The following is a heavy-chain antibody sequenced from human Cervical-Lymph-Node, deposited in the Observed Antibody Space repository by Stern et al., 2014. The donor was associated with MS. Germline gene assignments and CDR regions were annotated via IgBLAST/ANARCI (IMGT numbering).Heavy chain of an antibody. CDR1: GGSISSGEYY. Sequence: QVQLVQSGPGLVKPSQTLSLTCAVSGGSISSGEYYWSWIRQSPGKGLEWIGYIHYSRTTYYNPSLKSRVTISVDTSKNQFSLKLSSVTAADTAVYYCSRDADAYSLVFGYWGRGTLVTVSS. D-gene: IGHD5-24*01. J-gene: IGHJ4*02. CDR3: SRDADAYSLVFGY. CDR2: IHYSRTT. V-gene: IGHV4-30-4*01.